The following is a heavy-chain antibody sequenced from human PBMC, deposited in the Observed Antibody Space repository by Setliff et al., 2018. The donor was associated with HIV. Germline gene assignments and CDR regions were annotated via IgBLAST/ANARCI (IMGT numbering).Heavy chain of an antibody. CDR3: ARGSCSGCYLSDY. CDR2: INAGDDNT. D-gene: IGHD6-19*01. Sequence: ASVKVSCKAFGYTFSTNAIHWVRQAPGQRLEWMGYINAGDDNTRYSEKFQGRVTITRDTSANTAYMELGSLRSEDTAVYYCARGSCSGCYLSDYWGLGTLVTVSS. V-gene: IGHV1-3*01. CDR1: GYTFSTNA. J-gene: IGHJ4*02.